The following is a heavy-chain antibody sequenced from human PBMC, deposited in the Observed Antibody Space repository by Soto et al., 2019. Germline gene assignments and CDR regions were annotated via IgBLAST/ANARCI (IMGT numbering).Heavy chain of an antibody. Sequence: EVQLVETGGGLIQPGGSLRLSCAASGFTVSSNYMSWVRQAPGKGLEWVSVIYSGGSTYYADSVKGRFTISRDNSKNTRYRQMDSLRAEAMAVYYCAGCGYCSGGSCGTFHYWGEGTLVTVSS. J-gene: IGHJ4*02. D-gene: IGHD2-15*01. V-gene: IGHV3-53*02. CDR2: IYSGGST. CDR3: AGCGYCSGGSCGTFHY. CDR1: GFTVSSNY.